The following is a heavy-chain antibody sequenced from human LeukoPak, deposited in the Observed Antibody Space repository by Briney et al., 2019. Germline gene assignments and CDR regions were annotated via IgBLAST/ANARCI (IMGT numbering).Heavy chain of an antibody. CDR2: INHSGST. J-gene: IGHJ4*02. Sequence: KTSETLSLTCAVYGGSFSGYYWSWIRQPPGKGLEWIGEINHSGSTNYNPSLKSRVTISLDTSKNQFSLKLSSVTAADTAVYYCARVGIYDSSGYSIWGQGTLVTVSS. CDR3: ARVGIYDSSGYSI. V-gene: IGHV4-34*01. CDR1: GGSFSGYY. D-gene: IGHD3-22*01.